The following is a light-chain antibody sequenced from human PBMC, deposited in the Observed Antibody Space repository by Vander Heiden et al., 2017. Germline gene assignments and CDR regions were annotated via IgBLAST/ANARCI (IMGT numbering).Light chain of an antibody. V-gene: IGLV2-14*01. CDR1: SSDVGGYNY. CDR3: SSYTSSSTLEV. Sequence: QSALTQPAFVAGSPGQAITPTCTGTSSDVGGYNYVSWYQQHPGKAPKLMIYEVSNRPSGVSNRFSGSKSGNTASLTISGLQAEDEADYYCSSYTSSSTLEVFGTGTKVTVL. J-gene: IGLJ1*01. CDR2: EVS.